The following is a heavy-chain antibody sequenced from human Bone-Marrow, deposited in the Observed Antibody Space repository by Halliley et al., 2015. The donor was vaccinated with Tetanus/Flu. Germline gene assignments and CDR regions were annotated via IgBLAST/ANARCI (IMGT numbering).Heavy chain of an antibody. D-gene: IGHD7-27*01. Sequence: MGWINTENGGTNYAPKFQDVITMAGETSISTAYMGLSSLTSDDTAVYYCARGDELGVYAADALDIWGQGTMVTVSS. CDR2: INTENGGT. CDR3: ARGDELGVYAADALDI. J-gene: IGHJ3*02. V-gene: IGHV1-2*02.